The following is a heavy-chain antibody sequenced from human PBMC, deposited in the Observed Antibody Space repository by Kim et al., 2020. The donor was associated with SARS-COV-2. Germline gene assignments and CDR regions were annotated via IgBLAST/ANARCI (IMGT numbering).Heavy chain of an antibody. CDR2: IGTAGDT. V-gene: IGHV3-13*01. Sequence: GGSLRLSCAASGFTFSSYDMHWVRQATGKGLEWVSAIGTAGDTYYPGSVKGRFTISRENAKNSLYLQMNSLRAGDTAVYYCARGDYYGSDSNYYYYGMDVWGQGTTVTVSS. J-gene: IGHJ6*02. CDR1: GFTFSSYD. D-gene: IGHD3-10*01. CDR3: ARGDYYGSDSNYYYYGMDV.